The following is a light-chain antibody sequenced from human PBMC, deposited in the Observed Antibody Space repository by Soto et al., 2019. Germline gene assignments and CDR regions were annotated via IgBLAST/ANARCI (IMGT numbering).Light chain of an antibody. CDR3: SSYTSSSTL. V-gene: IGLV2-14*01. Sequence: QSALTQPASVSGSPGQSITISCTGTNSDVGSYNYVSWYQQHPGNAPKLMMYEVSDRPSGISSRFSGSKSGNTASLTISGLQTEDEADYSCSSYTSSSTLFGTGTKLNVL. CDR1: NSDVGSYNY. CDR2: EVS. J-gene: IGLJ1*01.